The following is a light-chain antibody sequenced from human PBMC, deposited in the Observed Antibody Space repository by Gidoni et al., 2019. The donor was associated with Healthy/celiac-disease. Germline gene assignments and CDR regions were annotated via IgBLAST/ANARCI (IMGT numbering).Light chain of an antibody. V-gene: IGKV3-15*01. Sequence: EMLMTQSPAPLSVSPGESATLSCRASQSVSSNLAWYQQKPGQAPRLLIYGASTRATGIPARFSGSGSGTEFALTISSLQSEDFAVYFCQQYNNWPRTFGQGTKVEIK. CDR1: QSVSSN. CDR2: GAS. CDR3: QQYNNWPRT. J-gene: IGKJ1*01.